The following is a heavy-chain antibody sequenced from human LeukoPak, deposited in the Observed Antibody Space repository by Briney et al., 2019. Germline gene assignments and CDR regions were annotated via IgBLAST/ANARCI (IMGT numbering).Heavy chain of an antibody. CDR1: GFTFSSYS. Sequence: PGGSLRLSCAASGFTFSSYSMNWVRQAPGKGLEWIGEINHSGSTNYNPSLKSRVTISVDTSKNQYSLNLSSVTTADTAVYDCARTPPPYSSSWYSQRYNWFDPWGQGTLVTVSS. CDR3: ARTPPPYSSSWYSQRYNWFDP. CDR2: INHSGST. D-gene: IGHD6-13*01. V-gene: IGHV4-34*01. J-gene: IGHJ5*02.